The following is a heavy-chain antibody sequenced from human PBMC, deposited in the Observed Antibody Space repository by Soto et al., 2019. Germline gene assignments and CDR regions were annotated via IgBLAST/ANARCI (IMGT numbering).Heavy chain of an antibody. CDR2: IYYSGST. D-gene: IGHD3-22*01. J-gene: IGHJ6*02. V-gene: IGHV4-30-4*01. CDR3: ARDHVITTRDYYYGMDV. Sequence: QVQLQESGPGLVKPSQTLSLTCTVSGGSISSGDYYWSWIRQPPGKGLEWIGYIYYSGSTYYNPSLKSRVTISVDTSKNQFSLKLSSVTAADTAVYYCARDHVITTRDYYYGMDVWGQGTTVTVSS. CDR1: GGSISSGDYY.